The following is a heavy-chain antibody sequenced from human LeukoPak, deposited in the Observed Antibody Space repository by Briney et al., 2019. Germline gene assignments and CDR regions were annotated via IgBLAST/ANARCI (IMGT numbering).Heavy chain of an antibody. D-gene: IGHD1-26*01. Sequence: SETLSLTCTVSGGSISSYYWSWIRQPPGKGLEWIGYIYYSGSTNYNPSLKSRVTISVDTSKNQFSLKLSSVTAADTAVYYCARVSGSYIAYWGQGTLVTISS. CDR2: IYYSGST. J-gene: IGHJ4*02. CDR1: GGSISSYY. V-gene: IGHV4-59*12. CDR3: ARVSGSYIAY.